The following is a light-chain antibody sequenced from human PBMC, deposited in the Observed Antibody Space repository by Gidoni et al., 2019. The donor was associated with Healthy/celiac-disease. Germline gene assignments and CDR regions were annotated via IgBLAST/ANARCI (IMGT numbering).Light chain of an antibody. CDR3: QQANGFPYT. J-gene: IGKJ2*01. CDR1: QGISSW. V-gene: IGKV1-12*01. CDR2: AAS. Sequence: DTQMPQSPTSGSASVGDRLTITCRASQGISSWLACYQQKPGKAPKLLIYAASSLQSGVPSRFSGSGSGTDFTLTISSLQAEDFATYYCQQANGFPYTCGQGTKLEIK.